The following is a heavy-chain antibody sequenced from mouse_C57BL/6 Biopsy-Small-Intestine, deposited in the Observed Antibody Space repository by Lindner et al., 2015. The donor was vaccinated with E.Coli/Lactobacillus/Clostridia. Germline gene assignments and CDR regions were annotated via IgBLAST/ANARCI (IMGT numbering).Heavy chain of an antibody. V-gene: IGHV5-17*01. CDR3: SRGTGRGLDY. CDR1: GFTFSDYG. D-gene: IGHD4-1*01. Sequence: VQLQESGGGLVKPGGSLKLSCAASGFTFSDYGMHWVRQAPEKGLEWVAYIDSGSSIIYYADTLKGRFTISRDNAKNTLFPQMTSLRSEDTAMYYCSRGTGRGLDYWGQGTTLTVSS. J-gene: IGHJ2*01. CDR2: IDSGSSII.